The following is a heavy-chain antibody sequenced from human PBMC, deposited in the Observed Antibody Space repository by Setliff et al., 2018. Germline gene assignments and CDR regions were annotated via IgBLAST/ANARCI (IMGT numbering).Heavy chain of an antibody. CDR3: ARGSRFGTMLYKGDYYMDV. D-gene: IGHD3-10*02. V-gene: IGHV7-4-1*02. Sequence: GASVKVSCKASGYAFTTYAITWMRQAPGQGLEYMGWINTNTGSPSYAQGFTGRFVFYLXXXVSTXXXXXXXXKAEDTALYYCARGSRFGTMLYKGDYYMDVWGKGTTVTVSS. CDR2: INTNTGSP. CDR1: GYAFTTYA. J-gene: IGHJ6*03.